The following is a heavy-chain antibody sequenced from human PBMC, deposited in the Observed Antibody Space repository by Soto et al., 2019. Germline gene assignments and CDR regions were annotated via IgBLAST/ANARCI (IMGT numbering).Heavy chain of an antibody. J-gene: IGHJ4*02. CDR3: TRLSLY. V-gene: IGHV3-72*01. CDR2: SRSKAYSFST. CDR1: GFTFSDYT. Sequence: EVQLVESGGGLVQPGGSLRLSCAASGFTFSDYTMDWVRQAPGRGLEWVGRSRSKAYSFSTAYAASVKGRFTISRDASNTSLYLQMKRLKTEDTAVYYCTRLSLYWGQGTLVTVSS.